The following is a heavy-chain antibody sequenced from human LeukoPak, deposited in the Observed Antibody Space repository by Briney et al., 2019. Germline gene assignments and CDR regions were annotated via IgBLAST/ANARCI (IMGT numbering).Heavy chain of an antibody. J-gene: IGHJ4*02. Sequence: ASVKVSCKASGGTFNNYAISWLRQAPGQGLEWMGGIVPVFGRAKYAQRFQGRITITADESTSTAYMELTSLKSEDTALYYCARGRGTWGTACAGWGQGTPGSVSS. CDR2: IVPVFGRA. CDR3: ARGRGTWGTACAG. D-gene: IGHD7-27*01. V-gene: IGHV1-69*13. CDR1: GGTFNNYA.